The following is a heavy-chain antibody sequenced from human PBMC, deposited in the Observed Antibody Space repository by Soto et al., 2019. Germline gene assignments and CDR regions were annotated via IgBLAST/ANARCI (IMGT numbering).Heavy chain of an antibody. Sequence: GGSRRLSCAASGFTFSSYAMHWVRQAPGKGLEWVAVISYDGSNKYYADSVKGRFTISRDNSKNTLYLQMNSLRAEDTAVYYCARSISHPTGYIYYYYYGMDVWGQGTTVTVSS. CDR1: GFTFSSYA. J-gene: IGHJ6*02. CDR3: ARSISHPTGYIYYYYYGMDV. D-gene: IGHD5-18*01. V-gene: IGHV3-30-3*01. CDR2: ISYDGSNK.